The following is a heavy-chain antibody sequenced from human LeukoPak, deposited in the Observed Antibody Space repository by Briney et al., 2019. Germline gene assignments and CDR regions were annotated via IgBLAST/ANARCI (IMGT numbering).Heavy chain of an antibody. Sequence: SETLSLTCTVSGYSISSGYYWGWIRQPPGKGLEWIGSIYHSGSTYYNPSLKSRVTISVDTSKNQFSLKLSSVTAADTAVYYCARSPATTHFPFPFDYWGQGTLVTVSS. CDR3: ARSPATTHFPFPFDY. D-gene: IGHD5-24*01. V-gene: IGHV4-38-2*02. J-gene: IGHJ4*02. CDR2: IYHSGST. CDR1: GYSISSGYY.